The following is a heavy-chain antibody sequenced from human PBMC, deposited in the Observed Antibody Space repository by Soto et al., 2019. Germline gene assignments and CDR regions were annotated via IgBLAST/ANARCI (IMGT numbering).Heavy chain of an antibody. CDR1: GFTFSNYT. J-gene: IGHJ5*02. V-gene: IGHV3-21*01. CDR3: ARDSIAAANWFDP. Sequence: EVQLVESGGGLVKPGGSLRLSCAASGFTFSNYTMHWVRQAPGKGLEWVSSISSSFSYIHYADSVKGRFTTSRDDAQNSLYLQLNSLRAEDTAVYYCARDSIAAANWFDPWGQGTLVTVAS. CDR2: ISSSFSYI. D-gene: IGHD6-13*01.